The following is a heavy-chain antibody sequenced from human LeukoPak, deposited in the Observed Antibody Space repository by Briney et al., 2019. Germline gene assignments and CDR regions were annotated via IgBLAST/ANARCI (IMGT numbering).Heavy chain of an antibody. D-gene: IGHD4-17*01. CDR3: AKFSYGDYVA. CDR2: IRHDESKK. Sequence: PGGSLRLSCAASGFIFSKNGMHWVRQAPGKGLEWVAFIRHDESKKYYVDSVRGRFTISRDNSKNTLSLQMNSLRADDTAVYYCAKFSYGDYVAWGQGTLVTVSS. V-gene: IGHV3-30*02. CDR1: GFIFSKNG. J-gene: IGHJ5*02.